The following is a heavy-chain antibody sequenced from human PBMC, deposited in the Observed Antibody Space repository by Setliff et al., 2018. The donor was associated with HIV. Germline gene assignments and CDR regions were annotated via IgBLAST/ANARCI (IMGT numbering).Heavy chain of an antibody. Sequence: ASVKVSCKASGYSFSDYYIHWVRQAPGQGLEWMGWLNVRSGGTNYAQKFRGRVTVTGNTDTSTAYMELSSLKSEDTAVYYCARGYCGGGICYSPNWLDPWGQGTQVTVSS. CDR1: GYSFSDYY. V-gene: IGHV1-2*02. CDR2: LNVRSGGT. CDR3: ARGYCGGGICYSPNWLDP. D-gene: IGHD2-15*01. J-gene: IGHJ5*02.